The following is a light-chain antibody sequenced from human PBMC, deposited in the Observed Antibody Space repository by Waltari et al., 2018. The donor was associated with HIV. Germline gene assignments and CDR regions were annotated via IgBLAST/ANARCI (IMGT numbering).Light chain of an antibody. Sequence: DIQMTQSPSSLSASLGDRVTITCRASQIISKSVNLYQQKPGKAPKLLIYAASSLQHGVPSRFSGSGSGTDFTLSISSLQPEDVATYFCQQTYSTPQDTFGHGTKLEI. CDR1: QIISKS. CDR2: AAS. V-gene: IGKV1-39*01. J-gene: IGKJ2*01. CDR3: QQTYSTPQDT.